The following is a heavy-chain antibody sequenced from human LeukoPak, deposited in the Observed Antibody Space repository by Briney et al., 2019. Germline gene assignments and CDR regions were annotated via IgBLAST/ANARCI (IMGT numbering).Heavy chain of an antibody. J-gene: IGHJ6*03. CDR3: AKDPGASVSGFYMDV. D-gene: IGHD2-8*02. Sequence: GGSLRLSCAASGFDFSNFGMHWVRQATGKGLEWVSFIWSDGNNRFYADSVKGRFTISRDNSKNMLYLQMDTLRAEDTALYYCAKDPGASVSGFYMDVWGKGTTVIVSS. CDR2: IWSDGNNR. V-gene: IGHV3-30*02. CDR1: GFDFSNFG.